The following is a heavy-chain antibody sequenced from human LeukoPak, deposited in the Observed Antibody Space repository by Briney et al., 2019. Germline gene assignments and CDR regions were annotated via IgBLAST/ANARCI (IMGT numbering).Heavy chain of an antibody. CDR2: ISYDGSNK. CDR3: ANKRGRPAPFDS. Sequence: GGSLRLSCAASGFTFSSHAMHWVRQAPGKGLEWVAVISYDGSNKYYADSVKGRFTISRDNSKNTLYLQMNSLRDDDTAVYFCANKRGRPAPFDSWGQGTLVTVSS. D-gene: IGHD3-16*01. V-gene: IGHV3-30*04. CDR1: GFTFSSHA. J-gene: IGHJ4*02.